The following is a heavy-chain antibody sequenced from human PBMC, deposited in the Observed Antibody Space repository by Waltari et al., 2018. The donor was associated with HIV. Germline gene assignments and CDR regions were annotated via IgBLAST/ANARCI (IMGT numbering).Heavy chain of an antibody. CDR3: ARGSDRDNSGWVDQFDY. J-gene: IGHJ4*02. Sequence: QVQLQQWGAGLLKLSETLSLTCAVYGESFSGYYWSWIRQSPGKGLEWIGEINHSGSTNYNPSLKSRVTVSVDTSKNQFSLKLSSVTAADTAVYYCARGSDRDNSGWVDQFDYWGQGTLVTVSS. D-gene: IGHD6-19*01. CDR2: INHSGST. CDR1: GESFSGYY. V-gene: IGHV4-34*01.